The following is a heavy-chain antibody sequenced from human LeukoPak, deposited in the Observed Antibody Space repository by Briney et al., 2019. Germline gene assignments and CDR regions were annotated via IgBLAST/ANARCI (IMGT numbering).Heavy chain of an antibody. Sequence: GGSLRPSSAAYGFPFTIQWMNWVRPPLGMAVEGVANQKQDGSERYYVDSVKGRFTISRDNAKNSLYLQMNSLRAEDTAVYYCARDRVAGTVSGWFDPWGQGTLVTVSS. CDR1: GFPFTIQW. CDR3: ARDRVAGTVSGWFDP. J-gene: IGHJ5*02. D-gene: IGHD1-7*01. CDR2: QKQDGSER. V-gene: IGHV3-7*01.